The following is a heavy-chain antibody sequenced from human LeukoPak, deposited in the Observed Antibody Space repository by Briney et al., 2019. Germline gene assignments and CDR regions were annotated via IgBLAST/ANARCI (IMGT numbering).Heavy chain of an antibody. CDR2: ISGSGSNT. D-gene: IGHD6-13*01. J-gene: IGHJ1*01. CDR3: AKRIATAGIQYFLH. V-gene: IGHV3-23*01. CDR1: GFPFGSYT. Sequence: PGRSLRLSCAASGFPFGSYTMSWVRQAPGKGLEWVSTISGSGSNTYYADSVKGRFTISRDNSKNTLYLQANSLRAEDTAVYYCAKRIATAGIQYFLHWGQGALVTVSS.